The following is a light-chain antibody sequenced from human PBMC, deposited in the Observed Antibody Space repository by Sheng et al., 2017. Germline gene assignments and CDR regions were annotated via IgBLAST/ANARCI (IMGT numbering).Light chain of an antibody. CDR1: ISDIGGSKY. J-gene: IGLJ2*01. V-gene: IGLV2-14*01. CDR3: STYSRASSSLV. Sequence: QSALTQPASVSGSPGQSITFSCTGSISDIGGSKYVSWYQQHPGKAPKLMIYEVSNRPSGVSNRFSGSKSGNTASLTISGLQPQDEASYYCSTYSRASSSLVFGGGTKLTVL. CDR2: EVS.